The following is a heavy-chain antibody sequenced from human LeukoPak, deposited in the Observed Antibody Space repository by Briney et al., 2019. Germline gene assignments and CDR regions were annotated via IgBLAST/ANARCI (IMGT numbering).Heavy chain of an antibody. D-gene: IGHD3-22*01. CDR2: ISVRSNYT. CDR3: VRLRRNSDSSGYYYYYDY. CDR1: GYTFSSFG. J-gene: IGHJ4*02. Sequence: GGSLRLSCAASGYTFSSFGINWVRQAPGKGREWLSFISVRSNYTYYADSVRGRFSISRDDARNSLYLQMTSLRAEDTAVYYCVRLRRNSDSSGYYYYYDYWGQGTLVTVSS. V-gene: IGHV3-21*01.